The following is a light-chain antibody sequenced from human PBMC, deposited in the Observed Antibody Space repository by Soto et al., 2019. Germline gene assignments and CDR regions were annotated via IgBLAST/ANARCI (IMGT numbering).Light chain of an antibody. J-gene: IGLJ3*02. V-gene: IGLV2-23*03. Sequence: QAVVTQPASVSGSPGQSITISCTGTSSDVGSYNLVSWYQQHPGKAPKVMIYEGSKRPSGVSNRFSGSKSGNTASLTISGLQAEDEADYYCCSYAGSSTFVFGGGTKLTVL. CDR2: EGS. CDR1: SSDVGSYNL. CDR3: CSYAGSSTFV.